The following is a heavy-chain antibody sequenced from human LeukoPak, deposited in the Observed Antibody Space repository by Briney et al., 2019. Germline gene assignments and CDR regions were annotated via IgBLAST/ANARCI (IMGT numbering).Heavy chain of an antibody. Sequence: SSETLSLTCSVSGGSISTSSYYWGWIRQPPGKGLEWIGAIYYSGNNFYNPSLESRVTISVDTSKNQFSLKMISVTAADTSVYYCASLDAYNKFFEDWGQGTLVTVSS. CDR2: IYYSGNN. D-gene: IGHD5-24*01. J-gene: IGHJ4*01. CDR1: GGSISTSSYY. CDR3: ASLDAYNKFFED. V-gene: IGHV4-39*07.